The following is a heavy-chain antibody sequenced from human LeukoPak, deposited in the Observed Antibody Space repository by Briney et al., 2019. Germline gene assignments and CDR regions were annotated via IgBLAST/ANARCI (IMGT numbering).Heavy chain of an antibody. D-gene: IGHD6-19*01. CDR2: INSDGSST. CDR1: GFTFTNYW. V-gene: IGHV3-74*01. CDR3: ARERIAVAGTSYYFDY. Sequence: QPGGSLRLSCAASGFTFTNYWMHWVRQAPGKGLVWVSRINSDGSSTSYADSVKGRFTISRDNAKNTLYLQVNSLRAEDTAVYYCARERIAVAGTSYYFDYWGQGTLVTVSS. J-gene: IGHJ4*02.